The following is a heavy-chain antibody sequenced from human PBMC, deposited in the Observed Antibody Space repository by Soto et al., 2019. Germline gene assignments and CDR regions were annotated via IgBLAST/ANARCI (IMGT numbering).Heavy chain of an antibody. J-gene: IGHJ6*02. V-gene: IGHV3-21*01. CDR3: ARALIVVVPAAYYYYGMDV. CDR2: ISSSSSYI. D-gene: IGHD2-2*01. CDR1: GFTFSSYS. Sequence: EVQLVESGGGLVKPGGSLRLSCAASGFTFSSYSMNWVRQAPGKGLEWVSSISSSSSYIYYADSVKGRFTISRDNAKNSLYLQMNSLRAEDTAVYYCARALIVVVPAAYYYYGMDVWGQGTTVTVSS.